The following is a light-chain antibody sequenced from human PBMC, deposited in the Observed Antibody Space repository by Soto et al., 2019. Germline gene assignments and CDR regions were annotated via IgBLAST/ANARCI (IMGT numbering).Light chain of an antibody. CDR2: AAS. CDR1: QSVSSN. CDR3: QQYNNWPGT. Sequence: EMILTQSPGTRSLSPLEIGTLSVMASQSVSSNLAWYQQKPGQAPRLLIYAASTRATGIPARFSGSGSGTEFTLIISSLQSEDCAVYYCQQYNNWPGTFGQGTKVDIK. J-gene: IGKJ1*01. V-gene: IGKV3-15*01.